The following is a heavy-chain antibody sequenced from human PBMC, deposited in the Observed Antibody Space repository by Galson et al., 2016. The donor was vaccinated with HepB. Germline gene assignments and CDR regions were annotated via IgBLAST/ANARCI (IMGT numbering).Heavy chain of an antibody. Sequence: PALVKPTQTLTLTCTFSGFSLSTNGVGVGWIRQSPGKALEWLGIIYWDDDKRYSPSLKNRVTITKDTSKNQVVLTMTNMDPVDTGTSYCARRDIGDWPAFGYWGQGALVSVSS. J-gene: IGHJ4*02. D-gene: IGHD2-21*02. CDR3: ARRDIGDWPAFGY. V-gene: IGHV2-5*02. CDR1: GFSLSTNGVG. CDR2: IYWDDDK.